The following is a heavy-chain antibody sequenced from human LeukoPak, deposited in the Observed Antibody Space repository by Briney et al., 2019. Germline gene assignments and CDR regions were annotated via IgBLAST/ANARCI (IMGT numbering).Heavy chain of an antibody. CDR1: GGSINSSNYY. Sequence: SETLSLTCTVSGGSINSSNYYWGWIRQPPGKGLEWIGSIYYSGSTYYNPSLKSRVTISVDTSKNQFSLKLSSVTAADTAVYYCARGYCSGGSCYSKYRNWFDPWGQGTLVTVSS. CDR3: ARGYCSGGSCYSKYRNWFDP. J-gene: IGHJ5*02. V-gene: IGHV4-39*07. D-gene: IGHD2-15*01. CDR2: IYYSGST.